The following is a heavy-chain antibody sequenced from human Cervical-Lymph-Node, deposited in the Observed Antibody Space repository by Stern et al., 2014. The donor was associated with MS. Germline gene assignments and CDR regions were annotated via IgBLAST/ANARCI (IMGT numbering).Heavy chain of an antibody. J-gene: IGHJ5*02. CDR2: INPSGGST. Sequence: QLVQSGAEVKKPGASVKVSCKASGYTFTSYYMHWGRQAPGQGLEWMGIINPSGGSTSYAQKFQGRVTMTRDRSTSTVYMELSSLRSEDTAVYYCARGSIAVAGTGFGWFDPWGQGTLVTVSS. D-gene: IGHD6-19*01. CDR3: ARGSIAVAGTGFGWFDP. CDR1: GYTFTSYY. V-gene: IGHV1-46*01.